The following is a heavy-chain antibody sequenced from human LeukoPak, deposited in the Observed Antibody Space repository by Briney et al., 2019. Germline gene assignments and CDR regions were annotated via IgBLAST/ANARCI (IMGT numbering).Heavy chain of an antibody. J-gene: IGHJ4*02. CDR3: ARPFSSCWYCLDY. CDR2: IKYDASET. CDR1: GFTFSTYW. Sequence: PGGSLRLSCAASGFTFSTYWMTWVRQVPGKGLEWVANIKYDASETYYVDSVKGRFTISRDNAKNTMYLQMSSLRAEDTAVYYCARPFSSCWYCLDYWGQGTLVTVSS. V-gene: IGHV3-7*02. D-gene: IGHD6-13*01.